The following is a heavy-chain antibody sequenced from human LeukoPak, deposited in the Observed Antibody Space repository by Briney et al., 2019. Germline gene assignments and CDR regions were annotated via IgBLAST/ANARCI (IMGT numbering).Heavy chain of an antibody. J-gene: IGHJ4*02. CDR3: ARGGATEYYFDY. V-gene: IGHV3-48*01. Sequence: GGSLRLSCAASGFTFSSYEMNWVRQAPGKGLEWVSYIGSSSSTIYYADSVKGRFTISRDNAKNSLYLQMNSLRAEDTAVYYCARGGATEYYFDYWGQGTLVTVSS. CDR2: IGSSSSTI. D-gene: IGHD1-26*01. CDR1: GFTFSSYE.